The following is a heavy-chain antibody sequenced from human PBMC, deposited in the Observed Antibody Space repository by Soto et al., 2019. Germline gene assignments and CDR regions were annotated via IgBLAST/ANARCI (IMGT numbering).Heavy chain of an antibody. CDR2: IWYDGSNK. V-gene: IGHV3-30*02. D-gene: IGHD5-12*01. CDR3: AKDFSGYDPTYYYYGMDV. J-gene: IGHJ6*02. CDR1: GFTFSSYG. Sequence: GGSLRLSCAASGFTFSSYGMHWVRQAPGKGLEWVAVIWYDGSNKYYADSVKGRFTISRDNSKNTLYLQMNSLRAEDTAVYYCAKDFSGYDPTYYYYGMDVWGQGTTVTVSS.